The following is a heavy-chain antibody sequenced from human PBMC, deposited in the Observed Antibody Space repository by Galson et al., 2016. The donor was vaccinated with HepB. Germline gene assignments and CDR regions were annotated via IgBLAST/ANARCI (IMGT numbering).Heavy chain of an antibody. CDR2: INHDGST. V-gene: IGHV4-34*01. CDR1: GGSFSGHH. CDR3: AVGYYDFWSGVNYGMDV. D-gene: IGHD3-3*01. Sequence: SETLSLTCAVYGGSFSGHHWTWIRQSPGKGLEWTGEINHDGSTNYNPSLKSRVTISVDTSKNQFSLNLTSVTAADTAVYYCAVGYYDFWSGVNYGMDVWGQGTTVTVSS. J-gene: IGHJ6*02.